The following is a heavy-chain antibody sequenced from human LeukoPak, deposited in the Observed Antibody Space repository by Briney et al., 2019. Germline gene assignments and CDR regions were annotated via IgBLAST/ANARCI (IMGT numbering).Heavy chain of an antibody. D-gene: IGHD3-16*01. V-gene: IGHV3-66*01. CDR1: GFTVRTYY. J-gene: IGHJ4*02. CDR3: ARVEAPGEGFDY. Sequence: GGSLRLSCAASGFTVRTYYMNWVRQAPGKGLEWVSYIGGSTSYADSVKGRFTISRDTSKNTLYLRMNSLRVEDAAVYYCARVEAPGEGFDYWGQGTLVTVSS. CDR2: IGGST.